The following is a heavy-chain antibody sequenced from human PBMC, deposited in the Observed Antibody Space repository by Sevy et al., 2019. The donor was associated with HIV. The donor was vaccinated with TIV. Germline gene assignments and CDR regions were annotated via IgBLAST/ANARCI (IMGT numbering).Heavy chain of an antibody. CDR2: INTSGST. CDR1: GDSFSSYF. Sequence: SETLSLTCTVSGDSFSSYFWAWIRQPAGKGLEWIGRINTSGSTNYNPSLKSGATMSVDTSKGQFSLIVTSLTAADTAIYFCSRSNWVTATNGFSKSYYFDYWGQGSLVTVSS. V-gene: IGHV4-4*07. CDR3: SRSNWVTATNGFSKSYYFDY. D-gene: IGHD7-27*01. J-gene: IGHJ4*02.